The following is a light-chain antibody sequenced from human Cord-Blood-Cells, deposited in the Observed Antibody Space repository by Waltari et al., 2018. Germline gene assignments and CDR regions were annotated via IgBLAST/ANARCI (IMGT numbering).Light chain of an antibody. CDR3: QQYNSYSPWT. Sequence: DIPITQSPSTLSASVGDRVSFTCRASQSISSWLAWYQQKPGKAPKLLIYDASSLESGVPSRFSGSGSGTEFTLTISSLQPDDFATYYCQQYNSYSPWTFGQGTKVEIK. CDR2: DAS. V-gene: IGKV1-5*01. CDR1: QSISSW. J-gene: IGKJ1*01.